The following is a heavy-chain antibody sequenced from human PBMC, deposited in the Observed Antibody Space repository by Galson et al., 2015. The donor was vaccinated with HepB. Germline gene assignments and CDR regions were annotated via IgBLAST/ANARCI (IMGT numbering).Heavy chain of an antibody. Sequence: ETLSLTCAVYGGSFSGYYWSRIRQPPGKGLEWIGEINHSGSTNYNPSLKSRVTISVDTSKNQFSLKLSSVTAADTAVYYCAREGLYSSSWFYYYYGMDVWGQGTTVTVSS. CDR2: INHSGST. V-gene: IGHV4-34*01. J-gene: IGHJ6*02. D-gene: IGHD6-13*01. CDR1: GGSFSGYY. CDR3: AREGLYSSSWFYYYYGMDV.